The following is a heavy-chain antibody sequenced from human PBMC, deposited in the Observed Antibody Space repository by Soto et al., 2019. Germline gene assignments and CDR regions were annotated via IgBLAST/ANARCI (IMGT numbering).Heavy chain of an antibody. CDR3: ASVTAMVNYYYGMDV. V-gene: IGHV4-30-4*01. CDR2: IYYSGST. Sequence: QVQLQESGPGLVKPSQTLSLTCTVSGGSISSGDYYWSWIRQPPGKGLEWIGYIYYSGSTYYNPSLKSRVTISVDPAKIQFSLKLRSVTAAYTAVYYCASVTAMVNYYYGMDVWGQGTTVTVSS. J-gene: IGHJ6*02. CDR1: GGSISSGDYY. D-gene: IGHD2-21*02.